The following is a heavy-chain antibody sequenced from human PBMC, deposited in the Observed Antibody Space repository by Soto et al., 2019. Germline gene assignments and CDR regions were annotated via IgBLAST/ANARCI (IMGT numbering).Heavy chain of an antibody. V-gene: IGHV4-4*07. CDR2: MYVTGTT. D-gene: IGHD6-19*01. Sequence: SETLSLTCTVSGDSISNYYWSWIRQPAGKGLEWIGRMYVTGTTYYNPSLKSRVSMSVDTSKNQFSLRLTSVTAADTAIYYCARDGEYSSGWYSFDLWGQGTLVTVSS. CDR3: ARDGEYSSGWYSFDL. J-gene: IGHJ4*02. CDR1: GDSISNYY.